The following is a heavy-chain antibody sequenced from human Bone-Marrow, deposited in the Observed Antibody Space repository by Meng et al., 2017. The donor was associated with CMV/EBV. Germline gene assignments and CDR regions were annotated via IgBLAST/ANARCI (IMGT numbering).Heavy chain of an antibody. V-gene: IGHV3-33*01. Sequence: GESLKISCAASGLTFSSYGMHRVRQAPGKGLEWVAVIWYDGSINYYAVSVKGRFTIARDNSKNTLYLQMNSLRAEDTAVYYWARSRGPAAPDYWGQGTLVTVSS. CDR3: ARSRGPAAPDY. CDR2: IWYDGSIN. J-gene: IGHJ4*02. D-gene: IGHD2-2*01. CDR1: GLTFSSYG.